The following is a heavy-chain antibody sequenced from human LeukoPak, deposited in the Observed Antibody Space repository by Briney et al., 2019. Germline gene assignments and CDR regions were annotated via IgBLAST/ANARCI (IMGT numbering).Heavy chain of an antibody. Sequence: GGSLRLSCAASGFTFSRYWMSWVRQAPGKGLEWVANIKKDGSEKYYVDSVKGRFTISRDNAKNSLYLQMNSLRAEDTAICYCASGTYYKTNYFDYWGQGTLVTVSS. CDR1: GFTFSRYW. V-gene: IGHV3-7*01. CDR2: IKKDGSEK. D-gene: IGHD1-26*01. J-gene: IGHJ4*02. CDR3: ASGTYYKTNYFDY.